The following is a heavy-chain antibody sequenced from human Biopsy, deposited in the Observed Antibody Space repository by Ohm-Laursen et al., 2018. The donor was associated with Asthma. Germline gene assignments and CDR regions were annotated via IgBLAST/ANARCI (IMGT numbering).Heavy chain of an antibody. Sequence: GPVKVSCKPSGYPFTDYYVHWVRQAPGQGLEWMGRIDPNSGGTNYAQKFLGRVTMTRDTSVNTAFMVLSRLRSDDTAVYYCARIKIRIGAGTDRYFDLWGRGTLVTVSS. CDR2: IDPNSGGT. CDR1: GYPFTDYY. D-gene: IGHD3-16*01. J-gene: IGHJ2*01. V-gene: IGHV1-2*06. CDR3: ARIKIRIGAGTDRYFDL.